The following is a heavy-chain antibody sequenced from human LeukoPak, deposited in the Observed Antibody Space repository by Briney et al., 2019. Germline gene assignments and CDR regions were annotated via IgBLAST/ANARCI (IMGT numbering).Heavy chain of an antibody. CDR3: TGNYYGSGSYADFDY. CDR1: GFTFLSYG. J-gene: IGHJ4*02. CDR2: ISSSSSTI. D-gene: IGHD3-10*01. Sequence: GGSLRLSCAASGFTFLSYGMHWVRQAPGKGLEWVSYISSSSSTIYYADSVKGRFTISRDNAKNSLYLQMNSLRAEDTAVYYCTGNYYGSGSYADFDYWGQGTLVTVSS. V-gene: IGHV3-48*01.